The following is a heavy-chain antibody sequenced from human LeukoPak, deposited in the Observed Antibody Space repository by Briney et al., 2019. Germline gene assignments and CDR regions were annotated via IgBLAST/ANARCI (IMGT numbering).Heavy chain of an antibody. D-gene: IGHD4-17*01. V-gene: IGHV3-48*01. CDR2: ISSSSSTI. CDR3: ARDRLHYGEYEKTFDY. J-gene: IGHJ4*02. Sequence: GGSLRLSCAASGFTFSSYSMNWVRQAPGKGLEWVSYISSSSSTIYYADSVKGRFTISRDNAKNSQYLQMNSLRAEDTAVYYCARDRLHYGEYEKTFDYWGQGTLVTVSS. CDR1: GFTFSSYS.